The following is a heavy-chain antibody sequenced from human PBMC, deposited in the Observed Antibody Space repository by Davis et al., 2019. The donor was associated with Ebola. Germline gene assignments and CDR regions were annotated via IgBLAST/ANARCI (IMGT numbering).Heavy chain of an antibody. CDR1: GGSFSGYY. Sequence: SETLSLTCAVYGGSFSGYYWSWIRQPPGKGLEWIGEINHSGSTNYNPSLKSRVTISVDTSKNQFSLKLSSVTAADTAVYYCASNYGDYVGYYYYGMDVWGQGTTVTVSS. CDR3: ASNYGDYVGYYYYGMDV. V-gene: IGHV4-34*01. CDR2: INHSGST. J-gene: IGHJ6*02. D-gene: IGHD4-17*01.